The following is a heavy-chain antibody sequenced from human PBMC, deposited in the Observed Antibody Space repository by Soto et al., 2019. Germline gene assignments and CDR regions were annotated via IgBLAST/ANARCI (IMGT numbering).Heavy chain of an antibody. Sequence: GGSLRLSCAASGFTFSSYSMNWVRQAPGKGLEWVSYISSSSSTIYYADSVKGRFTISRDNAKNSLYLQMNSLRAEDTAVYYCARVDIVVVPAAHDAFDIWGQGTMVTVSS. CDR3: ARVDIVVVPAAHDAFDI. CDR1: GFTFSSYS. V-gene: IGHV3-48*01. J-gene: IGHJ3*02. D-gene: IGHD2-2*03. CDR2: ISSSSSTI.